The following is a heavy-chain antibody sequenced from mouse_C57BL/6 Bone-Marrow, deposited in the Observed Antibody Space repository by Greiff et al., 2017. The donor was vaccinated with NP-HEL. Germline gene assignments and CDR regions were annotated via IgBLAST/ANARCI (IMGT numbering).Heavy chain of an antibody. Sequence: QVQLQQSGAELARPGASVKLSCKASGYTFTSYGISWVKQRTGQGLEWIGEIYPRSGNTYYNEQLKGKATLTADKSSITAYMELRSLTSEDSAVYFCARGDGYPTWFAYWGQGTLVTVSA. V-gene: IGHV1-81*01. D-gene: IGHD2-3*01. CDR1: GYTFTSYG. CDR3: ARGDGYPTWFAY. J-gene: IGHJ3*01. CDR2: IYPRSGNT.